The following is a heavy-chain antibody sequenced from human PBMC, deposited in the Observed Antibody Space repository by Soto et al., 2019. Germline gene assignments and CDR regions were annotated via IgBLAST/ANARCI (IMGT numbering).Heavy chain of an antibody. Sequence: QVQLVESGGGVVQPGRSLRLSCAASGLSFSNYGMHWVRQAPGKGLEWVAIIWYDGSNKYYAESVEGRFTISRDNSKNTVYVQTDSLRARDTALYYCARDGSYCTTTFSYTWRAVYRYYDLWGRGSLVTVTS. D-gene: IGHD2-8*01. CDR1: GLSFSNYG. J-gene: IGHJ2*01. CDR2: IWYDGSNK. V-gene: IGHV3-33*01. CDR3: ARDGSYCTTTFSYTWRAVYRYYDL.